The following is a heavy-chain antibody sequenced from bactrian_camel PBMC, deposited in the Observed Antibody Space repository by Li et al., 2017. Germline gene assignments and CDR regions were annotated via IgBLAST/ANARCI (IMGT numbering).Heavy chain of an antibody. CDR1: GSTTKTYC. CDR3: AADQRDFCPTNTWHVKATFDY. CDR2: FRTDGTT. D-gene: IGHD7*01. Sequence: QVQLVESGGGSVETGGSLKLSCAYSGSTTKTYCMGWFRQAPGKGHEGVAVFRTDGTTKYADSVRGRFSISIDSAQNTLYLHLNGLKPEDTATYLCAADQRDFCPTNTWHVKATFDYWGQGTQVTVS. J-gene: IGHJ4*01. V-gene: IGHV3S53*01.